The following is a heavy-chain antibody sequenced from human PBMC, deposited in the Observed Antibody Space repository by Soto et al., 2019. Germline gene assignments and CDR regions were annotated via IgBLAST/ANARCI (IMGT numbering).Heavy chain of an antibody. CDR1: GFTFNNYA. Sequence: DVQLLESGGGLVQPGGSLRLSCAASGFTFNNYAMTWIRQAPGKGLEWVATVSDSGETSLSADSVKGRFTISRDNYRKTLHLQMNRLRPEDTATYYWAKEMPLAGILEEEPLDYGGQRTMVTVSA. J-gene: IGHJ4*02. D-gene: IGHD1-1*01. CDR2: VSDSGETS. V-gene: IGHV3-23*01. CDR3: AKEMPLAGILEEEPLDY.